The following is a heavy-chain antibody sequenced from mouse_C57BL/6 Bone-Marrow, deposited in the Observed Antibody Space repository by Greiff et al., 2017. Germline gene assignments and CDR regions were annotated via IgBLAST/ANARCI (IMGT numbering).Heavy chain of an antibody. D-gene: IGHD1-1*02. J-gene: IGHJ1*03. CDR2: IHPNSGST. CDR3: APYGSYWYFDV. CDR1: GYTFTSYW. V-gene: IGHV1-64*01. Sequence: QVQLQQPGAELVKPGASVKLSCKASGYTFTSYWMHWVKQRPGQGLEWIGMIHPNSGSTNYNEKFKSKATLTVDKSSSTAYMQLGSLTSEDSAVYYCAPYGSYWYFDVWGTGTTVTVSS.